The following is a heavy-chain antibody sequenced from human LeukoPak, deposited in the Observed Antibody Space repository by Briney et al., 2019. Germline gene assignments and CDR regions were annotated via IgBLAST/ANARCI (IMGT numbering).Heavy chain of an antibody. V-gene: IGHV3-64*01. D-gene: IGHD3-22*01. CDR3: ARSLSPGHYDSSGYYWDYFYMDV. Sequence: GGSLTLSCAASGFTFSSYAMHWVRQAPGKVREYVSVISSNGGSTYYANSVKGRFTISRDNSKNTLYLQMGSLRAEDMAVYYCARSLSPGHYDSSGYYWDYFYMDVWGKGTTVTISS. CDR2: ISSNGGST. CDR1: GFTFSSYA. J-gene: IGHJ6*03.